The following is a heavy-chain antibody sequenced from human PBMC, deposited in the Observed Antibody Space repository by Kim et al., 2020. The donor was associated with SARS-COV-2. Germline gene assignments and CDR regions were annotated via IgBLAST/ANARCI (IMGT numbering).Heavy chain of an antibody. J-gene: IGHJ5*02. CDR1: GGSFSGYY. V-gene: IGHV4-34*01. Sequence: SETLSLTCAVYGGSFSGYYWSWIRQPPGKGLEWIGEINHSGSTNYNPSLKSRVTISVDTSKNQFSLKLSSVTAADTAVYYCTRALQRYCSSTSCSSGLGNWFDPWGQGTLVTVSS. CDR2: INHSGST. CDR3: TRALQRYCSSTSCSSGLGNWFDP. D-gene: IGHD2-2*01.